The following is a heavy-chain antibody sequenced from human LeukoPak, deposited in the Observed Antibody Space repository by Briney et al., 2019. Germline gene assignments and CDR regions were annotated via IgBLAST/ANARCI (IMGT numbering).Heavy chain of an antibody. V-gene: IGHV4-34*01. CDR3: AREHCSGGSCYSGRRYYYYYGMDV. D-gene: IGHD2-15*01. J-gene: IGHJ6*02. CDR2: INHSGST. CDR1: GGSFSGYY. Sequence: PSETLSLTCAVYGGSFSGYYWSWIRQPPGKGLEWIGEINHSGSTNYNPSLKSRVTISVDTSKNQFSLKLSSVTAADTAVYYCAREHCSGGSCYSGRRYYYYYGMDVWGQGTTVTVSS.